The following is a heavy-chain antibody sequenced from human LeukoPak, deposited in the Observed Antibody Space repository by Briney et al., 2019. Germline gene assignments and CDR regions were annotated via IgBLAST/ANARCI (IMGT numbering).Heavy chain of an antibody. Sequence: SETLSLTCTVSGASISSYYWSWIRQPAGKGLEWIGRFYTSGSTNYNPSLKSRVTISIDTSKNQFSLNLGSVTAADTAVYYCARDMTGSGWNDAFDIWGQGTMVTVSS. V-gene: IGHV4-4*07. D-gene: IGHD6-19*01. J-gene: IGHJ3*02. CDR2: FYTSGST. CDR1: GASISSYY. CDR3: ARDMTGSGWNDAFDI.